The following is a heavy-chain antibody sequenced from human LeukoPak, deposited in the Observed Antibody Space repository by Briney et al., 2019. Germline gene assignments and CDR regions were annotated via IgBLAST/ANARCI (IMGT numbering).Heavy chain of an antibody. Sequence: SETLSLTCTVSGGSISSSDYYWGWIRQPPGKGQEWIGSIYYGGSTYYNPSLKSRVTISVDTSMNQFSLKLSFVTTADTAVYYCARALGYCSGGSCTRGYNWFDPWGQGTLVTVPS. CDR1: GGSISSSDYY. D-gene: IGHD2-15*01. CDR2: IYYGGST. J-gene: IGHJ5*02. CDR3: ARALGYCSGGSCTRGYNWFDP. V-gene: IGHV4-39*01.